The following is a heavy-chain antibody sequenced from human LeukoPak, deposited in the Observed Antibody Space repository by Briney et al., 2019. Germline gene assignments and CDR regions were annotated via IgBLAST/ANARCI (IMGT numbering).Heavy chain of an antibody. CDR3: ARDYYGSGSYPMGRHDDDY. CDR1: GYTFTSYG. V-gene: IGHV1-18*01. J-gene: IGHJ4*02. D-gene: IGHD3-10*01. Sequence: ASVKVSCKASGYTFTSYGISWVRQAPGQGLEWMGWISAYNGNTNYAQKLQGRVTMTTDTSTSTAYMELRSLRSDDTAVYYCARDYYGSGSYPMGRHDDDYWGQGTLVTVSS. CDR2: ISAYNGNT.